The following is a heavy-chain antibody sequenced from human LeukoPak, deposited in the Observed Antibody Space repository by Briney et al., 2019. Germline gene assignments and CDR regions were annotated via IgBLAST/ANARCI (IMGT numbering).Heavy chain of an antibody. Sequence: PSETLSLTCAVYGGSLSGYYWSWIRQPPGKGMEWNGEINHSGSTNYNPSLKSRVTISVDTSKNQFSLKLGSVTAADTAVYYCARSGYSSGWYLNKDYYYYYGMDVWGQGTTVTVSS. J-gene: IGHJ6*02. CDR3: ARSGYSSGWYLNKDYYYYYGMDV. V-gene: IGHV4-34*01. CDR2: INHSGST. D-gene: IGHD6-19*01. CDR1: GGSLSGYY.